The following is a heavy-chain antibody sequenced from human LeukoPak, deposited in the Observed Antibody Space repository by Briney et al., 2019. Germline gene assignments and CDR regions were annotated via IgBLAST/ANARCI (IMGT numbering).Heavy chain of an antibody. CDR2: ISTYNDNT. Sequence: GASVKVSCKASGYTFISYGITWVRQAPGEGPEWMGGISTYNDNTKYAQKVQGRVTMTTDTSRSADYIELRMLTSDDTAVYCGAGDMPHTTMLSSDYWGQGTLVTVSS. CDR3: AGDMPHTTMLSSDY. D-gene: IGHD5-18*01. V-gene: IGHV1-18*01. CDR1: GYTFISYG. J-gene: IGHJ4*01.